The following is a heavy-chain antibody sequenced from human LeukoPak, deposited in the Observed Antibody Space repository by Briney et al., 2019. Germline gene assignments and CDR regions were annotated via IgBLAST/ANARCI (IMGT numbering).Heavy chain of an antibody. CDR1: GFTFSSYA. Sequence: PGGSLRLSCAASGFTFSSYAMTWVRQAPGKGLEWVSAISGSGGRTYYADSVKGRFTISRDNSKNTLYLQMNSLRAEDTAVYYCAKDRLSSTGYYYYMDVWGKGTTVTISS. CDR2: ISGSGGRT. CDR3: AKDRLSSTGYYYYMDV. D-gene: IGHD2-2*01. J-gene: IGHJ6*03. V-gene: IGHV3-23*01.